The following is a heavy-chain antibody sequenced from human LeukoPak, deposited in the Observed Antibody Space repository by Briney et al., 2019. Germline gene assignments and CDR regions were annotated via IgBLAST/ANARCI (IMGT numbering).Heavy chain of an antibody. CDR2: ISSSSSYI. D-gene: IGHD2-15*01. J-gene: IGHJ4*02. CDR3: AKFALRYCSGGSCHPFDY. Sequence: GGSLRLSCAASGFTFSSYSMNWVRQAPGKGLEWVSSISSSSSYIYYADSVKGRFTISRDNAKNSLYLQMNSLRAEDTAVYYCAKFALRYCSGGSCHPFDYWGQGTLVTVSS. CDR1: GFTFSSYS. V-gene: IGHV3-21*04.